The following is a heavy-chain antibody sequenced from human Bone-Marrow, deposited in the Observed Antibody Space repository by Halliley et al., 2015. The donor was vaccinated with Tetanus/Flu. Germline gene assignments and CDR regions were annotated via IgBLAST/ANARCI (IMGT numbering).Heavy chain of an antibody. CDR1: GGSMNSYS. D-gene: IGHD1-1*01. J-gene: IGHJ4*02. CDR2: IYYTGSA. V-gene: IGHV4-59*01. CDR3: ARVLQRDYFDY. Sequence: LRLSCTVSGGSMNSYSWSWIRQPPGKGLEYIGFIYYTGSAYYSSSLKSRVTILIDTSKKEFSLKLSSVTAADTAVYYCARVLQRDYFDYWGQGTLVTVSS.